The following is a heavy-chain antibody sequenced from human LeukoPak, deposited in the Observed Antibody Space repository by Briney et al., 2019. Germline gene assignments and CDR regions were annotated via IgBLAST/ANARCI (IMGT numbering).Heavy chain of an antibody. D-gene: IGHD3-22*01. CDR3: ARGRVTTFDY. CDR1: GGSFSGYY. J-gene: IGHJ4*02. V-gene: IGHV4-34*01. CDR2: INHSGST. Sequence: SETLSLTCAVYGGSFSGYYWSWIRQPPGKGLEWIGEINHSGSTNYNPSLKSRVTISVDTSKNQFSLKLSSVTAADTAVYYCARGRVTTFDYWGQGTLVTVSS.